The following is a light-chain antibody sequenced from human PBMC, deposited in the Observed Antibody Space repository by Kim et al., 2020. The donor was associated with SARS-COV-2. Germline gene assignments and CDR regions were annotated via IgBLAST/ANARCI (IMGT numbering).Light chain of an antibody. CDR1: SIGSKS. V-gene: IGLV3-21*04. CDR3: QAWDSSSAQRVV. J-gene: IGLJ2*01. CDR2: YDS. Sequence: SYELTQPPSVSVAPGQTARITCGGNSIGSKSAHWYQEKPGQAPVLVISYDSDRPSGIPERFSVSNSGTTATLTISRVEAGDEADDYCQAWDSSSAQRVVFGGGTKLTVL.